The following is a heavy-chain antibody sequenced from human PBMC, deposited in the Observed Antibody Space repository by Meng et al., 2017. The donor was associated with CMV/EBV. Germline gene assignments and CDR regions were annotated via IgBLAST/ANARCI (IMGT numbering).Heavy chain of an antibody. J-gene: IGHJ4*02. V-gene: IGHV3-15*01. CDR1: WFTFGNAW. CDR2: IKSKTDGGTT. D-gene: IGHD1-26*01. Sequence: WFTFGNAWMRWVRQAPGKGLEWVGRIKSKTDGGTTDYAAPVKGRFTISRDDSKNTLYLQMNSLKTEDTAVYYCTTEPYRWELPYDYWGQGTLVTVSS. CDR3: TTEPYRWELPYDY.